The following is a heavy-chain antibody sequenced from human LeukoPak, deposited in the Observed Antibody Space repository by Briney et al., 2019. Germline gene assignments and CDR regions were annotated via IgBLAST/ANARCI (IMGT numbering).Heavy chain of an antibody. Sequence: NSGGSLRLSCAASGFTFSNAWMNWVRQAPGKGLEWVGRIKSKTDGGTTDYAAPVKGRFTISRDDSKNTLYLQMNSLKTEDTAVYYCTAQPESWDSSGWYVGYMFKYYYYYYGMDVWGQGTTVTVSS. CDR2: IKSKTDGGTT. J-gene: IGHJ6*02. CDR3: TAQPESWDSSGWYVGYMFKYYYYYYGMDV. D-gene: IGHD6-19*01. V-gene: IGHV3-15*07. CDR1: GFTFSNAW.